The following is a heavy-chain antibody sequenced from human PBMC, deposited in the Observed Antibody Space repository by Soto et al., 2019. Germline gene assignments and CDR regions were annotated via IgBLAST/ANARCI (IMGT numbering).Heavy chain of an antibody. V-gene: IGHV4-59*01. J-gene: IGHJ4*02. CDR2: IYYSGST. Sequence: PSETLSLTCTVSGGSISSYYWSWIRQPPGKGLEWIGYIYYSGSTNYNPSLKSRVTISVDTSKNQFSLKLSSVTAADTAVYYCARDRGYGGNSNFDYWGQGTLVTVSS. CDR3: ARDRGYGGNSNFDY. CDR1: GGSISSYY. D-gene: IGHD5-12*01.